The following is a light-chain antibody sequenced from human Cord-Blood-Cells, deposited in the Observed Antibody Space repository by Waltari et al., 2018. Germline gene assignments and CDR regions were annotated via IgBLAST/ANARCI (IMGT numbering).Light chain of an antibody. CDR1: SSDVGGSNS. J-gene: IGLJ1*01. CDR3: SSYAGSNNYV. CDR2: EVS. Sequence: QSALTQPPSASGSPGQSVTISCTGTSSDVGGSNSVSWYQQPPGKAPKLMIYEVSKRPSGVPDRFSGSKSGNTASLTVSGLQAEDEADYYCSSYAGSNNYVFGTGTKVTVL. V-gene: IGLV2-8*01.